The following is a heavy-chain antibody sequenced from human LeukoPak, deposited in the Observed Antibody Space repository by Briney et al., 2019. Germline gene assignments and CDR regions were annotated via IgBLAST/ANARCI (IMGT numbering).Heavy chain of an antibody. CDR2: ISSNGSTI. D-gene: IGHD3-22*01. Sequence: GGSLRLSCAASGFTFNSYEMNWVRQAPGKGLEWVSYISSNGSTIHYADSVKGRFTISRDNAKKSLYLQMNSLRAEDTAVYYCVRDRGWLSNPGYFDYWGRGTLVTV. J-gene: IGHJ4*02. CDR1: GFTFNSYE. V-gene: IGHV3-48*03. CDR3: VRDRGWLSNPGYFDY.